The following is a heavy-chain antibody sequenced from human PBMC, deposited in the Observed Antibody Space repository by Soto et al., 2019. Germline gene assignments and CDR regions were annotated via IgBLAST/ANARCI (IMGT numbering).Heavy chain of an antibody. CDR1: GGSFTGDY. J-gene: IGHJ4*02. V-gene: IGHV4-4*07. CDR3: ARDLPPYCGRRSPPTGAFED. D-gene: IGHD7-27*01. Sequence: QVQLQESGPGLVRSSETLSLTCSVSGGSFTGDYWSWIRQPAGKGLQWIGRVFGNGAGTPIYNSLLKSRARMSEDPAKGQFSLTLTSVTGADTAVYYCARDLPPYCGRRSPPTGAFEDWGQGIMVTVSS. CDR2: VFGNGAGTP.